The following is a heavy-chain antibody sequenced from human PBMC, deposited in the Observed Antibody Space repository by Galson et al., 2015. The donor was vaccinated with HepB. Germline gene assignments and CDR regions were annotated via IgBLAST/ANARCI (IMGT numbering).Heavy chain of an antibody. V-gene: IGHV3-33*01. D-gene: IGHD7-27*01. CDR3: ARDLVTGDTLGDFDY. CDR1: GFTFSSYG. CDR2: IWYDGSNK. Sequence: SLRLSCAASGFTFSSYGMHWVRQAPGKGLEWVAVIWYDGSNKYYADSMKGRFTISRDNSKNTLYLQMNSLRAEDTAVYYCARDLVTGDTLGDFDYWGQGTLVTVSS. J-gene: IGHJ4*02.